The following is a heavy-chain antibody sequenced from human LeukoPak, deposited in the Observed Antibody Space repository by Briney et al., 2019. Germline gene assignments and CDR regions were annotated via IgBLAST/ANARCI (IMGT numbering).Heavy chain of an antibody. Sequence: SETLSLTCAVSGGSISSSNWWSWVRQPPGKGLEWIGEIYHSGSTNYNPSLKSRVTISVDKSKNQFSLKLSSVTAADTAVYYCARGRNYYDSSGYSSSDYWGQGTLVTVSS. CDR3: ARGRNYYDSSGYSSSDY. V-gene: IGHV4-4*02. CDR2: IYHSGST. J-gene: IGHJ4*02. CDR1: GGSISSSNW. D-gene: IGHD3-22*01.